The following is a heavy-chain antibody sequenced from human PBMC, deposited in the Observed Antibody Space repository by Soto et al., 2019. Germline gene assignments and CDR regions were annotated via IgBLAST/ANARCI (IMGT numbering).Heavy chain of an antibody. V-gene: IGHV5-51*01. CDR3: LSGISSSHFDY. J-gene: IGHJ4*02. Sequence: PGESLTISCKDSGYSFSSNWIGWVRQMPGKGLEWMGIIYPGDSDARYSPSFQGQATISADKSISTAYLQWSSLKASDTAIYYCLSGISSSHFDYWGQGTLVTVSS. CDR1: GYSFSSNW. D-gene: IGHD6-13*01. CDR2: IYPGDSDA.